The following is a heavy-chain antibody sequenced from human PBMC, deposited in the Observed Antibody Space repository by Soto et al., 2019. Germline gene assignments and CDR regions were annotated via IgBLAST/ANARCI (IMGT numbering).Heavy chain of an antibody. CDR2: ISGSGEST. D-gene: IGHD2-15*01. J-gene: IGHJ6*02. Sequence: PGGSLRLSCAASGFTFTNYAMNWVRQAPGKGLEWVSVISGSGESTYYADSVKGRFTISRDNSKNTLYLQMNSLRAEDTAVYFCAKGFGDIVVVVLAPYGMDVWGLGTTVTVSS. CDR1: GFTFTNYA. V-gene: IGHV3-23*01. CDR3: AKGFGDIVVVVLAPYGMDV.